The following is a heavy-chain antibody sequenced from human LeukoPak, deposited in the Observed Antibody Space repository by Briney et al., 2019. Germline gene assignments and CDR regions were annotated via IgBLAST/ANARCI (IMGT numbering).Heavy chain of an antibody. D-gene: IGHD5-24*01. Sequence: PSQTLSLTCTVSGGSISSDYFYWSWIRQHPGKGLEWIGYIYYSGSTYYNPSLKGRVTISVDTSKNQFSLKLSSVTAADTAVYYCARIPLGPDGYNSRWGQGTLVTVSS. CDR2: IYYSGST. CDR3: ARIPLGPDGYNSR. CDR1: GGSISSDYFY. V-gene: IGHV4-31*03. J-gene: IGHJ4*02.